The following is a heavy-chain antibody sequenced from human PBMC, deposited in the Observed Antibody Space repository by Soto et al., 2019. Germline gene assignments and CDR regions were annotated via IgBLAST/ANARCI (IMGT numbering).Heavy chain of an antibody. CDR2: ISGSGGST. Sequence: GGSLRLSCAASGFTFSNYAMNWVRQAPGKGLEWVSAISGSGGSTYYADSVKGRFTISRDNSKNTLYLQMNSLRAEDTAVYYCAKARSGWYEGCDYWGQGTLVTVSS. J-gene: IGHJ4*02. CDR3: AKARSGWYEGCDY. CDR1: GFTFSNYA. D-gene: IGHD6-19*01. V-gene: IGHV3-23*01.